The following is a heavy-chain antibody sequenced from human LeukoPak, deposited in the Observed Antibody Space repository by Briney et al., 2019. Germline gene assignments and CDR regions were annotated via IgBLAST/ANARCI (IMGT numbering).Heavy chain of an antibody. D-gene: IGHD1-26*01. V-gene: IGHV4-59*01. J-gene: IGHJ4*02. CDR3: ASHPSGSYGQVDC. Sequence: PSETLSLTCTVSGGSISHYCWSWIRQPPGKGLEWIGYIYYSGSTNYNPSLKSRVTISLDTSKNQFSLKLSSVTAADTAVYYCASHPSGSYGQVDCWGQGTLVTVSS. CDR2: IYYSGST. CDR1: GGSISHYC.